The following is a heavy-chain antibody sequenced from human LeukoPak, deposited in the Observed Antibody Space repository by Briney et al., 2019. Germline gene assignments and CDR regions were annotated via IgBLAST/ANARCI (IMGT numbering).Heavy chain of an antibody. Sequence: ASVKVSCKASGYTFTGYYMHWVRQAPGQGLEWMGRINPNSGGTNYAQKFQGRVTMTRDTSISTAYMELSSLRSEDTAVYYCARDRDSSSWFVDYWDQGTLVTVSS. CDR2: INPNSGGT. V-gene: IGHV1-2*06. J-gene: IGHJ4*02. CDR3: ARDRDSSSWFVDY. CDR1: GYTFTGYY. D-gene: IGHD6-13*01.